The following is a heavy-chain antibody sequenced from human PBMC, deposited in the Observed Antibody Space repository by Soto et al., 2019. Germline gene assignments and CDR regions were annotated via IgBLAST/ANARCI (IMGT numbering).Heavy chain of an antibody. CDR3: ARALGYSGYAGMDV. CDR2: ISPDNGNT. D-gene: IGHD5-12*01. Sequence: QVQLVQSGGEVKKPGASVKVSCKASGYTFTIYGINWVRQAPGQGLEWMGWISPDNGNTNYAQKLQGSVTMTTDTSTSTAYMELRSLRSADTAVYYCARALGYSGYAGMDVWGQGPTVTVSS. CDR1: GYTFTIYG. V-gene: IGHV1-18*01. J-gene: IGHJ6*02.